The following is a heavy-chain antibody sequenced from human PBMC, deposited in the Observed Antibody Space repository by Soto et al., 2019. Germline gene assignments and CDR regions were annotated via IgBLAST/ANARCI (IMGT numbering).Heavy chain of an antibody. V-gene: IGHV3-73*01. J-gene: IGHJ3*02. Sequence: GGSLRLSCAASGFTFSGSAMHWVRQASGKGLEWIGRIRSKTNSYATAYAASVKGRFTISRDDSKNTAYLQMNSLKTEDTAMYYCTRHAPYCGGDCYIDPFDIWGPGTMVTVS. CDR3: TRHAPYCGGDCYIDPFDI. CDR2: IRSKTNSYAT. CDR1: GFTFSGSA. D-gene: IGHD2-21*02.